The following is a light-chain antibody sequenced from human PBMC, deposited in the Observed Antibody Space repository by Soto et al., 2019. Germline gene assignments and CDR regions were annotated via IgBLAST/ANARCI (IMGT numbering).Light chain of an antibody. V-gene: IGKV3-20*01. CDR3: QQYGSSPRT. Sequence: EIVLTQSPGTLSFSPGERATLSCSASQSVSSSYLAWYQQKPGQAPRLLIYGASSRATGNPDRFRGSGSGTDFTLTISRLEPADFAGYYCQQYGSSPRTFGQGTKVDIK. CDR2: GAS. J-gene: IGKJ1*01. CDR1: QSVSSSY.